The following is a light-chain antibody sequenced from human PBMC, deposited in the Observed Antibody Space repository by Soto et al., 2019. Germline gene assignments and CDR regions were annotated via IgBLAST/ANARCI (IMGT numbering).Light chain of an antibody. V-gene: IGLV4-69*01. CDR3: QTWGTGIHVV. CDR2: LNSDGSH. Sequence: QPVLTQSPSASASLGASVKLTCTLSSGHSSYAIAWPQQQPERGPRYLMRLNSDGSHNKGDGIPDRFSGSSSGAERYLTISSLESEDEADYYCQTWGTGIHVVFGGGTKLTVL. J-gene: IGLJ2*01. CDR1: SGHSSYA.